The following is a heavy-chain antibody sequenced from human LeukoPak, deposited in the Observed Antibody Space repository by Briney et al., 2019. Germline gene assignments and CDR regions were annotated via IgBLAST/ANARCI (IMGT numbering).Heavy chain of an antibody. V-gene: IGHV3-48*04. CDR3: ARDSIAAAGNEFNWFDP. CDR2: ISSSSSTI. Sequence: GGPLRLSCAASGFPFSSYSMNGVRQAPGKGLEWVSYISSSSSTIYYADSVKGRFTISRDNAKNSLYLQMNSLRAEDTAVYYCARDSIAAAGNEFNWFDPWGQGTLVTVSS. D-gene: IGHD6-13*01. CDR1: GFPFSSYS. J-gene: IGHJ5*02.